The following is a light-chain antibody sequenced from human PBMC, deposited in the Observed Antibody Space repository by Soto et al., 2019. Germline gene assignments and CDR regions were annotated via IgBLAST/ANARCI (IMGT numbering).Light chain of an antibody. CDR2: DVT. Sequence: QSVLTQPASVSGSPGQSITISCTGTSNDIATYNFVSWYQQHPGKAPKLLIYDVTNRPSGVSDRFSGSKSGSTASLTISGLQAGDEADYYCNSYTTSTSFVFGTGTKVTVL. CDR1: SNDIATYNF. CDR3: NSYTTSTSFV. J-gene: IGLJ1*01. V-gene: IGLV2-14*01.